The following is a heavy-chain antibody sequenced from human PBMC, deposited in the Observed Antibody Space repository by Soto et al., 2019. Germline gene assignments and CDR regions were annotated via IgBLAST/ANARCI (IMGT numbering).Heavy chain of an antibody. CDR1: GFTFSSYS. V-gene: IGHV3-30*03. J-gene: IGHJ6*02. Sequence: GGSLRLSCAASGFTFSSYSMNWVRQAPGKGLEWVAVISYDGSNKYYADSVKGRFTISRDNSKNTLYLQMNSLRAEDTAVYYCARDVESGSSQYYYYYYGMDVWGQGTTVNVSS. CDR3: ARDVESGSSQYYYYYYGMDV. CDR2: ISYDGSNK. D-gene: IGHD1-26*01.